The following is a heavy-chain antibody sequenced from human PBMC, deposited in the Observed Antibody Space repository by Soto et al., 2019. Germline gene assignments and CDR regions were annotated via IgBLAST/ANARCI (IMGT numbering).Heavy chain of an antibody. J-gene: IGHJ4*02. CDR3: ARGPYDFWSGYPYYFDY. CDR2: INPSTGTT. V-gene: IGHV1-46*01. CDR1: GYTFSNYY. D-gene: IGHD3-3*01. Sequence: ASVKVSCKASGYTFSNYYIHWVRQAPGQGLEWLGIINPSTGTTSHTQKFQDRITMTRNTSISTAYMELSSLRSEDTAVYYCARGPYDFWSGYPYYFDYWGQGTLVTVSS.